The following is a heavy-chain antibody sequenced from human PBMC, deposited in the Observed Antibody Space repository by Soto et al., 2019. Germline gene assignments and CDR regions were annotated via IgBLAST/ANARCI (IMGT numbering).Heavy chain of an antibody. J-gene: IGHJ6*02. CDR3: ARAVRSGSYPYSYYGMDV. CDR2: ISRDGSST. Sequence: GGSLRLSCAASGFTFSSHSMNWVRQAPGKGLVWVSCISRDGSSTSYADSVKGRFTISRDNAKNTLYLQMNSLRAEDTAVYYCARAVRSGSYPYSYYGMDVWGQGTTVTVSS. CDR1: GFTFSSHS. D-gene: IGHD3-10*01. V-gene: IGHV3-74*01.